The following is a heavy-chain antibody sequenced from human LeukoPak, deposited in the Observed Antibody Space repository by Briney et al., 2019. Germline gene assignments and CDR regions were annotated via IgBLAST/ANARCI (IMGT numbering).Heavy chain of an antibody. V-gene: IGHV3-48*03. J-gene: IGHJ4*02. CDR2: ISRSGSTI. CDR1: GFTFSSYE. D-gene: IGHD2-2*01. Sequence: HPGGSLRLSCAASGFTFSSYEMNWVRQAPGKGLEWVSYISRSGSTIYYADSVKGRFTISRDNAKNSLYLQMSSLRAEDTAVYYCRSGYDIDYWGQGILVTVSP. CDR3: RSGYDIDY.